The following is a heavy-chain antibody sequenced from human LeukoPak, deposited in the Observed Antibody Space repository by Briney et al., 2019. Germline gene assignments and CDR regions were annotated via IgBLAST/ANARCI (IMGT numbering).Heavy chain of an antibody. CDR3: AKGSYYDSSGSFYFDY. CDR2: ISGRGGHA. CDR1: GFIFRSYA. Sequence: GGSLRLSCAASGFIFRSYAMSWVRQAPGKGLEWVSAISGRGGHAYNADSVKGRFTISRDNSKNMLYVQVNSLGTEDTAAYYCAKGSYYDSSGSFYFDYWGQGTLVTVSS. V-gene: IGHV3-23*01. D-gene: IGHD3-22*01. J-gene: IGHJ4*02.